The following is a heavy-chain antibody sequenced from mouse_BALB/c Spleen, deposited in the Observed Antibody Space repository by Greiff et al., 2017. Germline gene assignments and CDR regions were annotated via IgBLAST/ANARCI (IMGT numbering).Heavy chain of an antibody. Sequence: DGKLQESGPGLVKPSQSLSLTCTVTGYSITSDYAWNWIRQFPGNKLEWMGYISYSGSTSYNPSLKSRISITRDTSKNQFFLQLNSVTTEDTATYYCARHAYFDYWGQGTTLTVSS. CDR1: GYSITSDYA. J-gene: IGHJ2*01. CDR3: ARHAYFDY. CDR2: ISYSGST. V-gene: IGHV3-2*02.